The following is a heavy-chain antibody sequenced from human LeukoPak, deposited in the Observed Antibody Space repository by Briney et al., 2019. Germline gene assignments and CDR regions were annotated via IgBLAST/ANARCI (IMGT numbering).Heavy chain of an antibody. CDR1: GFTFSTYG. D-gene: IGHD6-13*01. CDR3: TKDRVGYSSWFTYYYYYGMDV. CDR2: ISYDGSNK. J-gene: IGHJ6*04. V-gene: IGHV3-30*18. Sequence: GRSLRLSCAASGFTFSTYGTHWVRQAPGKGLEWLAVISYDGSNKYYADSVKGRFTISRDNSKNTLHLQMNSLRGEDTAVYYCTKDRVGYSSWFTYYYYYGMDVWGKGTTVTVSS.